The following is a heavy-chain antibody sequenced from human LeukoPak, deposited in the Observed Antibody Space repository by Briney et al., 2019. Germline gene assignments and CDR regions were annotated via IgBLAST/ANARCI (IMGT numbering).Heavy chain of an antibody. D-gene: IGHD2-2*01. J-gene: IGHJ4*02. V-gene: IGHV3-30*03. Sequence: GGSLRLSCAASGFTFNSYGMHWVRQAPGKGLEWVAVISHDGSRKYYADSVKGRFTISRDNSKNTLYLQMNSLRAEDTAVYYCARESSTSSYYFDYWGQGTLVTVSS. CDR2: ISHDGSRK. CDR3: ARESSTSSYYFDY. CDR1: GFTFNSYG.